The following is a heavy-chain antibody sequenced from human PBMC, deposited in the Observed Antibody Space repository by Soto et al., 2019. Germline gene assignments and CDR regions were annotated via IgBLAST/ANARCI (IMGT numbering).Heavy chain of an antibody. J-gene: IGHJ3*02. CDR2: IYYSGST. Sequence: QVQLQESGPGLVKPSQTLSLTCTVSGGSISSGDYYWSWIRQPPGKGLEWIGYIYYSGSTYYNPSLKSRVTISVDTSKNQFSLKLSSVTAADTAVYYCARDLGTVTTYFEYAFDIWGQGTMVTVS. D-gene: IGHD4-17*01. CDR3: ARDLGTVTTYFEYAFDI. V-gene: IGHV4-30-4*01. CDR1: GGSISSGDYY.